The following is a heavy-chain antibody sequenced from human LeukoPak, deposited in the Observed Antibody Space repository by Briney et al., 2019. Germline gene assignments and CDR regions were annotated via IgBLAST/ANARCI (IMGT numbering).Heavy chain of an antibody. D-gene: IGHD3-22*01. CDR2: IYSGGST. V-gene: IGHV3-53*01. J-gene: IGHJ4*02. Sequence: GGFLRLSCAASGFTFSSYWMTWVRQAPGKGLEWVSVIYSGGSTYYADSVKGRFTISRDNSKNTLYLQMNSLRAEDTAVYYCAREEYYYDSSGYYHDFDYWGQGTLVTVSS. CDR3: AREEYYYDSSGYYHDFDY. CDR1: GFTFSSYW.